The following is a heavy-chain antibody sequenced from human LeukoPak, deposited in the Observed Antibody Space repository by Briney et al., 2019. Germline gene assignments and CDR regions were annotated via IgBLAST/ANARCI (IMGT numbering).Heavy chain of an antibody. Sequence: SETLSLTCAVYGGSFSGYYWSWIRQPPGKGLEWIGYIYHSGSTYYNPSLKSRVTISVDRSKNQFSLKLSSVTAADTAVYYCARGGIVGASYFDYWGQGTLVTVSS. CDR2: IYHSGST. CDR1: GGSFSGYY. V-gene: IGHV4-34*01. D-gene: IGHD1-26*01. CDR3: ARGGIVGASYFDY. J-gene: IGHJ4*02.